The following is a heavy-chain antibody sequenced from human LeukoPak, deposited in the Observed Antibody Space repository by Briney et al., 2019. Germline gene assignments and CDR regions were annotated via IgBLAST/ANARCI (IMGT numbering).Heavy chain of an antibody. CDR1: GGTFSSYA. CDR2: IIPIFGTA. V-gene: IGHV1-69*13. J-gene: IGHJ5*02. CDR3: AARGSIVVVPADPPP. D-gene: IGHD2-2*01. Sequence: SVKVSCKASGGTFSSYAISWVRQAPGQGLEWMGGIIPIFGTANYAQKFQGRVTITADESTSTAYMELSSLRSEDTAVYYCAARGSIVVVPADPPPWGQGTLVTVSS.